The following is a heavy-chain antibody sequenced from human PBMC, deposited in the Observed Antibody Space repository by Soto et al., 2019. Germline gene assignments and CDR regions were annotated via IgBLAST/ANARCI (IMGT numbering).Heavy chain of an antibody. V-gene: IGHV1-69*13. Sequence: ASVKVSCKASGGTFSSYAISWVRQAPGQGLEWMGGIIPIFGTANYAQKFQGRVTITADESTSTAYMELSSLRSEDTAVYYCASDFWSGYPPYYYYGMDVWGQGTKVTVSS. J-gene: IGHJ6*02. CDR2: IIPIFGTA. CDR3: ASDFWSGYPPYYYYGMDV. D-gene: IGHD3-3*01. CDR1: GGTFSSYA.